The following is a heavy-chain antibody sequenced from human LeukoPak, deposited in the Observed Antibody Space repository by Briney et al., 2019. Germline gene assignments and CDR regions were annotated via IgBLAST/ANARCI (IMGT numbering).Heavy chain of an antibody. CDR1: GGSISNGGYC. CDR3: ARRVGAFPTYYFDY. Sequence: SRTLSLTCTVSGGSISNGGYCWSWIRQHPGKGLEWIVYIYYSGRINYNPSLKSRIAISVNTSKNQFSLKLSSVTAADTAVYYCARRVGAFPTYYFDYWGQGTRVTVSS. CDR2: IYYSGRI. J-gene: IGHJ4*02. V-gene: IGHV4-31*03. D-gene: IGHD3-3*02.